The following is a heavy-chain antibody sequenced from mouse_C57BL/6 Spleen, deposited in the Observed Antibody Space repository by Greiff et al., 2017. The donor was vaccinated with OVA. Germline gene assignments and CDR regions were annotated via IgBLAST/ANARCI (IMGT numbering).Heavy chain of an antibody. CDR2: INPNNGGT. CDR1: GYTFTDYY. Sequence: EVQLQQSGPELVKPGASVKISCKASGYTFTDYYMNWVKQSHGKSLEWIGDINPNNGGTSYNQKFKGKATLTVDKSSSTAYMELRSLTSEDSAVYYCARTTVLFDYWGQGTTLTVSS. V-gene: IGHV1-26*01. CDR3: ARTTVLFDY. J-gene: IGHJ2*01. D-gene: IGHD1-1*01.